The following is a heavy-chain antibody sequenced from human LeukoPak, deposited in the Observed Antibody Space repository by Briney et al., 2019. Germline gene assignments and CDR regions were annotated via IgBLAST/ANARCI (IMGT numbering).Heavy chain of an antibody. J-gene: IGHJ4*02. CDR2: IKQDGSEK. CDR3: ARDSPYYYGSTPTDY. V-gene: IGHV3-7*01. Sequence: GGSLRLSCAASGFTFSSYWMSWVRQAPGKGLEWVANIKQDGSEKYYVDSVKGRFTISRDNAKNSLYLQMNSLRAEDTAVYYCARDSPYYYGSTPTDYWGQGTLVTVSS. CDR1: GFTFSSYW. D-gene: IGHD3-22*01.